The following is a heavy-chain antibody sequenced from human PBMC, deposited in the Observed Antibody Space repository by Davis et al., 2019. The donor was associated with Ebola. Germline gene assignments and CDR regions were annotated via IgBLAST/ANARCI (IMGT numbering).Heavy chain of an antibody. D-gene: IGHD3-10*01. V-gene: IGHV4-30-4*08. CDR1: GGSINTDDYY. CDR2: VYYNGNT. Sequence: SETLSLTCTVSGGSINTDDYYWTWIRQPPGKGLEWIGYVYYNGNTYYNPSLKNRVTISIDTSRNKFSLNLNSVTAADTAVYYCARGGVARFFELDYWAQGTLVIVSS. CDR3: ARGGVARFFELDY. J-gene: IGHJ4*02.